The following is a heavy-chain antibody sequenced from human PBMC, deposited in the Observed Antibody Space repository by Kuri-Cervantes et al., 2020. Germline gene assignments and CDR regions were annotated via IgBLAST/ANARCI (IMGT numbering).Heavy chain of an antibody. V-gene: IGHV3-48*04. CDR1: GFTFSSYS. CDR3: ARWEGYYGSGSYSYYMDV. D-gene: IGHD3-10*01. CDR2: ISSSGSTI. Sequence: GGSLRLSCAASGFTFSSYSMNWVRQAPGKGLEWVSYISSSGSTIYYADSVKGRFTISRDNAKNSLYLQMNSLRAEDMAVYYCARWEGYYGSGSYSYYMDVWGKGTTVTVSS. J-gene: IGHJ6*03.